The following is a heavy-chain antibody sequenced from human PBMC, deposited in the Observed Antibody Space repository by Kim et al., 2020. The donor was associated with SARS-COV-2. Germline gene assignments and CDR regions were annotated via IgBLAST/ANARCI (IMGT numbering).Heavy chain of an antibody. Sequence: SETLSLTCTVSGGSISSSSYYWGWIRQPPGKGLEWIGSIYYSGSTYYNPSLKSRVTISVDTSKNQFSLKLSSVTAADTAVYYCARGVVEMATIKDYWGQGTLVTVSS. CDR2: IYYSGST. J-gene: IGHJ4*02. D-gene: IGHD5-12*01. CDR1: GGSISSSSYY. V-gene: IGHV4-39*01. CDR3: ARGVVEMATIKDY.